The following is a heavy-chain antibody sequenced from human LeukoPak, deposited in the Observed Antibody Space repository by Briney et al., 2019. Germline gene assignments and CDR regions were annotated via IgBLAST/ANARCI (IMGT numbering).Heavy chain of an antibody. CDR2: ISGDGKTT. V-gene: IGHV3-23*01. J-gene: IGHJ4*02. CDR1: GFTFNDYA. D-gene: IGHD6-13*01. Sequence: GGSLRLSCAASGFTFNDYAMNWVRQAPGKGLEWVSPISGDGKTTYYTDSVKGRFTISRDNSRNTIYLQMNSLRAKDTAVYYCAKDLWAAAAADYWGPGILVTVSS. CDR3: AKDLWAAAAADY.